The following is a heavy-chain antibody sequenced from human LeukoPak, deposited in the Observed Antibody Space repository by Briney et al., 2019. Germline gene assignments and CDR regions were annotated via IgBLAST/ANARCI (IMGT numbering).Heavy chain of an antibody. J-gene: IGHJ4*02. Sequence: SETLSLTCTVSGDSISSSSYYWGWIRQPSGKGREWIASIYYSGSTYYNPYPKSRVTISVDTSNNQSPLKLSSVPAADTAVYYCASPLWGSGSYYNVNWGQGTLVTVSS. CDR2: IYYSGST. D-gene: IGHD3-10*01. CDR1: GDSISSSSYY. CDR3: ASPLWGSGSYYNVN. V-gene: IGHV4-39*01.